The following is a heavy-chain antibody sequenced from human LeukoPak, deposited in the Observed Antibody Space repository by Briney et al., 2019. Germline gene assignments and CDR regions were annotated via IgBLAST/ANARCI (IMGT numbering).Heavy chain of an antibody. CDR2: IYYSGST. V-gene: IGHV4-39*01. CDR3: ARLDLNYDILTLGKGNYYYYIDV. Sequence: SETLSLTCTVSGVSISSRSYYWGSIRQPPGKGLEWIGSIYYSGSTYYNASLKSRVTISIDSSKNQFSLWLRSVTAADTAVYYCARLDLNYDILTLGKGNYYYYIDVWGIGTTVTISS. J-gene: IGHJ6*03. CDR1: GVSISSRSYY. D-gene: IGHD3-9*01.